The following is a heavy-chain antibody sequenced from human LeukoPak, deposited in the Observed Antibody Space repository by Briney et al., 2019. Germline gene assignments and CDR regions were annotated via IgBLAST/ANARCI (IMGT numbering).Heavy chain of an antibody. D-gene: IGHD6-13*01. CDR2: IYYSGST. J-gene: IGHJ3*02. CDR3: ARPSSRRYSSSWDAFDI. Sequence: PSETLSLTCTVSGGSISSSSYYWGWTRQPPGKGLEWIGSIYYSGSTYYNPSLKSRATISVDTSNSQFSLKLSSVTAADTAVYYCARPSSRRYSSSWDAFDIWGQGTMVTVSS. V-gene: IGHV4-39*01. CDR1: GGSISSSSYY.